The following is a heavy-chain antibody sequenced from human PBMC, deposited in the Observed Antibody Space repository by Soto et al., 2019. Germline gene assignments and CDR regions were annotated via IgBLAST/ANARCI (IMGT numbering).Heavy chain of an antibody. D-gene: IGHD3-10*01. J-gene: IGHJ4*02. Sequence: QVQLQQWGAGLLKPSETLSLTCAVYDGSSNNYYWSWIRQPPGKGLEWIGEINHSGSTNYNASLKSRVTIPEDTSKKQFSLELRFVTAADTAVHYCASGGLIRGDLYHGGQGTLVTVSS. CDR1: DGSSNNYY. CDR3: ASGGLIRGDLYH. CDR2: INHSGST. V-gene: IGHV4-34*01.